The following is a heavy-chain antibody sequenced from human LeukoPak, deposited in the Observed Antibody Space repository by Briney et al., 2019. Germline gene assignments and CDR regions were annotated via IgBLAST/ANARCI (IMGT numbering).Heavy chain of an antibody. J-gene: IGHJ4*02. CDR2: ISYDGSNE. CDR3: AKEFNRGLPDY. D-gene: IGHD2-21*01. CDR1: GFTFSTYG. Sequence: GGSLRLSCAAPGFTFSTYGMHWVRQAPGKGLEWVAVISYDGSNEYYADSVKGRFTISRDNSKNTLYLQMSSLRAEDTAVYYCAKEFNRGLPDYWGQGTLVTVPS. V-gene: IGHV3-30*18.